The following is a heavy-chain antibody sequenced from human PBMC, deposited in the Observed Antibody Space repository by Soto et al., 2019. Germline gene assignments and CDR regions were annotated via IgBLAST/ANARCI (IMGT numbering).Heavy chain of an antibody. CDR3: ASLGYCTSTSCPPV. V-gene: IGHV4-31*03. CDR2: IYYNGNT. D-gene: IGHD2-2*01. J-gene: IGHJ6*02. Sequence: NLSLTCTVSAGSIKSGSYHWTWFRQHPGKGLEWIGYIYYNGNTYYNPSLKSRVTISVDTSKSQFSLKLSSVTASDTAVYYCASLGYCTSTSCPPVWGQGTTVT. CDR1: AGSIKSGSYH.